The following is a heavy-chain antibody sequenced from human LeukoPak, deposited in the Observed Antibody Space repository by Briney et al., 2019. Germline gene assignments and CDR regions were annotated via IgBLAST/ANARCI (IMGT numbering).Heavy chain of an antibody. D-gene: IGHD6-13*01. Sequence: GSVKVSCKASGYTFTSYGISWVRQAPGQGLEWMGWISAYNGNTNYAQKLQGRVTMTTDTSTSTAYMELRSLRSDDTAVYYCARVVAAAGTRYYYYGMDVWGQGTTVTVSS. J-gene: IGHJ6*02. CDR1: GYTFTSYG. V-gene: IGHV1-18*01. CDR2: ISAYNGNT. CDR3: ARVVAAAGTRYYYYGMDV.